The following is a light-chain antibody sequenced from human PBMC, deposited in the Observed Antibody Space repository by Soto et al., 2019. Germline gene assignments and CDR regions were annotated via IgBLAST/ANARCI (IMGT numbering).Light chain of an antibody. CDR3: SSYASSLNVV. CDR1: SSDVGGDYY. Sequence: QSALTQPPSVSGAPGQRVTISCTGTSSDVGGDYYVSWYQQHPGTAPKLMIYGNSNRPSGVPDRFSGSKSGNSASLTISGLQAEDEADYYCSSYASSLNVVFGGGTKLTVL. V-gene: IGLV1-40*01. CDR2: GNS. J-gene: IGLJ2*01.